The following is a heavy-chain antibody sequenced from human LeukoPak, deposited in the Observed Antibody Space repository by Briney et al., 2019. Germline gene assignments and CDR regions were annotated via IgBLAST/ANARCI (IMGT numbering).Heavy chain of an antibody. J-gene: IGHJ6*03. CDR2: ISSSSSYI. D-gene: IGHD5-18*01. V-gene: IGHV3-21*01. Sequence: PGGSLRLSCAASGFTFSSYSMNWVRQAPGKGLEWVSSISSSSSYIYYADSVKGRFTISRDNAKNSLYLQMNSLRAEDTAVYYCARDAGDTAMVLRYYYYYMDVWGKGTTVTISS. CDR3: ARDAGDTAMVLRYYYYYMDV. CDR1: GFTFSSYS.